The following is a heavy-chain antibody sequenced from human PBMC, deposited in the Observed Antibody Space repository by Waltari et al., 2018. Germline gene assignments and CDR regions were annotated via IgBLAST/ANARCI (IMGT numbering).Heavy chain of an antibody. CDR2: ISWNSGSI. D-gene: IGHD3-22*01. J-gene: IGHJ6*02. CDR3: AKGDSSGYYYYYYGMDV. CDR1: GFTFDDYA. V-gene: IGHV3-9*01. Sequence: EVQLVESGGGLVQPGRSLRLSCAASGFTFDDYAMHWVRQAPGKGLAWVSGISWNSGSIGYADSVKGRFTISRDNAKNSLYLQMNSLRAEDTALYYCAKGDSSGYYYYYYGMDVWGQGTTVTVSS.